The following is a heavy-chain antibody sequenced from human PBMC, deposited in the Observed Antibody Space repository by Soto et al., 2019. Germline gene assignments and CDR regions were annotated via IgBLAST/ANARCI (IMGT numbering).Heavy chain of an antibody. Sequence: QVQLEESGGGLVKPGGSLRRSCAASGFTFSAYYMSWIRQAPGKGLEYISYISSSGTSANYADSVKGRFTISRDNAKNSLYLQMNSLRAEDTAVYYCARDRGAVTGQYFDYWGQGALVTVSS. CDR1: GFTFSAYY. D-gene: IGHD6-19*01. CDR2: ISSSGTSA. V-gene: IGHV3-11*05. J-gene: IGHJ4*02. CDR3: ARDRGAVTGQYFDY.